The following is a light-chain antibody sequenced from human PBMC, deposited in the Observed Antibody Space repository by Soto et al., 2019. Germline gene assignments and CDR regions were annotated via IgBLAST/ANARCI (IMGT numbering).Light chain of an antibody. Sequence: EIVLPQSPRTLSLSPGERATLSCRASQGIGDTLACYQHKPGQTPRLLIYDTSAWASGVPASFSVRGSGTDFTLTISILEPEDFAVYYCQQYGSSPPITFGQGTRLEI. CDR1: QGIGDT. CDR3: QQYGSSPPIT. V-gene: IGKV3-20*01. CDR2: DTS. J-gene: IGKJ5*01.